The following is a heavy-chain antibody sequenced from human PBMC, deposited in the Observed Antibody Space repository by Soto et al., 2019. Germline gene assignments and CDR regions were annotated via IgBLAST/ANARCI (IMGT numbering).Heavy chain of an antibody. CDR2: MYSGGAT. CDR3: ATGGSLDY. J-gene: IGHJ4*02. CDR1: GFIFSDYT. Sequence: PGGSLRLSCAASGFIFSDYTINWVRQAPGKGLEWVSVMYSGGATYYADSVKGRFTISRDNSNNTVNLQMSSLRAEDTAVYYCATGGSLDYWGQGALVTVSS. D-gene: IGHD3-10*01. V-gene: IGHV3-53*01.